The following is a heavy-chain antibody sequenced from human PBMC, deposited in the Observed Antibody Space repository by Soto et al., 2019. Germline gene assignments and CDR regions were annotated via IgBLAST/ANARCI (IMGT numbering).Heavy chain of an antibody. CDR2: IYYSGST. Sequence: PSETLSLTCTVSGGSISSSSYYWGWIRQPPGKGLEWIGSIYYSGSTYYNPSLKSRVTISVDTSKNQFSLKLSSVTAADTAVYYCARQGSVLRFLEWLLYWFDPWGQGTLVTVSS. J-gene: IGHJ5*02. V-gene: IGHV4-39*01. D-gene: IGHD3-3*01. CDR1: GGSISSSSYY. CDR3: ARQGSVLRFLEWLLYWFDP.